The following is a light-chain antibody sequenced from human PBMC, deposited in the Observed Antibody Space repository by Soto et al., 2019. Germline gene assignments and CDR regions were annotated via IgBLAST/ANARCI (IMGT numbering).Light chain of an antibody. CDR2: EVS. CDR1: SSDVGAYKY. V-gene: IGLV2-14*01. CDR3: SSYTTTTAGV. Sequence: QSVLTQPASVSGSPGQSITISCTGSSSDVGAYKYVSWFQQHPGKAPKLIIYEVSNRPSGVSDRFSGSKSGNTASLTISGLQAEDDADYHCSSYTTTTAGVFGGGTQLTVL. J-gene: IGLJ3*02.